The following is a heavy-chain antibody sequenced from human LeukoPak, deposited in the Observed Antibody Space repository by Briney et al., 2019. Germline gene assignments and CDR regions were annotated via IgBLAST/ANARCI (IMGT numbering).Heavy chain of an antibody. D-gene: IGHD6-6*01. CDR1: GGSMSRYY. Sequence: SETLSLTCTVSGGSMSRYYWSWIWQPPGKGLEWIGYIHYSGSTNYNPSLKSRITISVDTSKNQFSLNLTSVTDADTAVYYCARSSYSSSSSVWGQGTMVTVSS. CDR3: ARSSYSSSSSV. J-gene: IGHJ3*01. V-gene: IGHV4-59*01. CDR2: IHYSGST.